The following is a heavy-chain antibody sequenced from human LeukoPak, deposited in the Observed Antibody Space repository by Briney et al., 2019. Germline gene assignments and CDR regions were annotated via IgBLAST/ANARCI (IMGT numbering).Heavy chain of an antibody. Sequence: GGSLRLSCAVSGFSVNDNYMGWVRQAPGKGLQWVSVMFPDGRTYYADSVKGRFTISRDLARNTLLLQMHSLRADDTAVHYCARTNPVYGDYDYWGQGTLVTVSS. CDR2: MFPDGRT. J-gene: IGHJ4*02. CDR3: ARTNPVYGDYDY. CDR1: GFSVNDNY. D-gene: IGHD4-17*01. V-gene: IGHV3-53*01.